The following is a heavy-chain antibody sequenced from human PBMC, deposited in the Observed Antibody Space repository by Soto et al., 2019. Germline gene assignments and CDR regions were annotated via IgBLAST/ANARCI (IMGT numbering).Heavy chain of an antibody. Sequence: PGGSLRLSCAASGFTFSSYAMSWVRQAPGKGLEWVSAISGSGGSTYYADSVKGRFTISRDNAKNSLYLQMNSLRDEDTAVYYCARDSYYDSSGYTTRRDNAFDIWGQGTMVTVSS. V-gene: IGHV3-23*01. CDR3: ARDSYYDSSGYTTRRDNAFDI. CDR2: ISGSGGST. J-gene: IGHJ3*02. D-gene: IGHD3-22*01. CDR1: GFTFSSYA.